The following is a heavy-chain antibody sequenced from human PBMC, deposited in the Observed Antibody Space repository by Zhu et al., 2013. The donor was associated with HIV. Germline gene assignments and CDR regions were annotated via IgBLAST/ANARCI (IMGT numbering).Heavy chain of an antibody. Sequence: QVQLVQSGAEVKKPGSSVKVSCKASGGTFSSYAISWVRQAPGQGLEWMGGIIPIFGTANYAQKFQGRVTITADESTSTAYMELSSLRSEDTAVYYCARAPYDFWSGYYHYYYGMDVWGQGTTGHRLL. CDR3: ARAPYDFWSGYYHYYYGMDV. CDR2: IIPIFGTA. V-gene: IGHV1-69*01. J-gene: IGHJ6*02. D-gene: IGHD3-3*01. CDR1: GGTFSSYA.